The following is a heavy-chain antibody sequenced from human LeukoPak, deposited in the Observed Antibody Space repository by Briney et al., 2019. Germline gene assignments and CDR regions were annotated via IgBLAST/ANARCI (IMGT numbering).Heavy chain of an antibody. D-gene: IGHD3-10*01. Sequence: SETLSLTCAVSGGSISSGGYSWSWIRQPPGKGLEWIGYIYHSGSTYYNPSLKSRVTISVDRSKNQFSLKLSSVTAADTAVYYCARGYGSGSTDDYWGQGTLVTVSS. CDR3: ARGYGSGSTDDY. J-gene: IGHJ4*02. CDR1: GGSISSGGYS. CDR2: IYHSGST. V-gene: IGHV4-30-2*01.